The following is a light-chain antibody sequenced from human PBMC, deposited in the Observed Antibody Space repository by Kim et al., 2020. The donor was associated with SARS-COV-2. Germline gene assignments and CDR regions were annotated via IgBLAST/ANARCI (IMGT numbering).Light chain of an antibody. V-gene: IGLV1-44*01. CDR3: AVWDDSLKQGV. J-gene: IGLJ3*02. Sequence: ELTQPPSASVTPGQRVTISCSGSSSNIGSNNVVWYQQLPGAAPNLLIYINNQRPSRIPDRFSGSRSGTSASLAIRGLQSGDEADYYCAVWDDSLKQGVFGGGTQLTVL. CDR1: SSNIGSNN. CDR2: INN.